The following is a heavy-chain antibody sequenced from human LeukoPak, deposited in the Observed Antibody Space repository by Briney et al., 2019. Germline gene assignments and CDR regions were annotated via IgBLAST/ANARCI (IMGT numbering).Heavy chain of an antibody. Sequence: NTSETLSLTCTVSGGSISSYYWSWIRQPPGKGLEWIGYIYYSGSTNYNPSLKSRVTISVDTSKNQFSLKLSSVTAADTAVSYCARSIAAAGTGYFDYWGQGTLVTVSS. J-gene: IGHJ4*02. CDR1: GGSISSYY. V-gene: IGHV4-59*01. D-gene: IGHD6-13*01. CDR2: IYYSGST. CDR3: ARSIAAAGTGYFDY.